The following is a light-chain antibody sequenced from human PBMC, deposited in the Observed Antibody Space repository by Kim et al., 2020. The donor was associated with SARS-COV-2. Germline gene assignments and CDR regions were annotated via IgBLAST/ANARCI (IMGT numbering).Light chain of an antibody. CDR3: AAWDDSLHVV. CDR1: SSNSGSNY. Sequence: PGQSVTISDAGSSSNSGSNYVYWYQQLPGTAPKLLIYRNNQRPSGVPDRFSGSKSGTSASLAISGLRSEDEADYYCAAWDDSLHVVFGGGTQLTVL. CDR2: RNN. J-gene: IGLJ2*01. V-gene: IGLV1-47*01.